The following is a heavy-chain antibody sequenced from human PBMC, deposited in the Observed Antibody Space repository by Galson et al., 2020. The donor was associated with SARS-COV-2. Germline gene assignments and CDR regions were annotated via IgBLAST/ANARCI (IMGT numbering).Heavy chain of an antibody. Sequence: GESLKISCKGSGYTFTNYWTVWVRQITGKGLEWMGVIYPRDSDTRYSPTFQGQVTISADKSISTAYMQWSSLEASDTAVYYCARRGTYYRDPSGSPHKDYYYTYGMDVWGQGTTITVSS. CDR2: IYPRDSDT. J-gene: IGHJ6*02. V-gene: IGHV5-51*01. D-gene: IGHD3-22*01. CDR1: GYTFTNYW. CDR3: ARRGTYYRDPSGSPHKDYYYTYGMDV.